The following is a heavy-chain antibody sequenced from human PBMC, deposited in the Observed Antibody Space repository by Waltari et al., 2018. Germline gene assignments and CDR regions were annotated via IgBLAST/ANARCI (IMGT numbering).Heavy chain of an antibody. CDR3: AKEALVPV. CDR1: GFTFSSYG. V-gene: IGHV3-30*02. CDR2: IRYDGSNE. Sequence: QVQLVESGGGVVQPGGSLRLSCAASGFTFSSYGMHWVRQAPGKGLEWVAFIRYDGSNEYYAYAVKGRFTISRDNSKNTLYLQMNSLRAEDTAVYYCAKEALVPVWGKGTTVTVSS. J-gene: IGHJ6*04.